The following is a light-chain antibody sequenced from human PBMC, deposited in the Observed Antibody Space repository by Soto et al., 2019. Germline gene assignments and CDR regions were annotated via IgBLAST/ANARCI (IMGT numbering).Light chain of an antibody. J-gene: IGLJ1*01. Sequence: QSALTQPPSVSGSPGQSITVSCTGTSSDIGASNFVSWYQHLPGRAPKVIIFEATNRPSGVSNRFSGSKSGITASLTASGRQAAGEADYFCKSYDGSNTYVFGSGTKVTV. V-gene: IGLV2-14*01. CDR2: EAT. CDR1: SSDIGASNF. CDR3: KSYDGSNTYV.